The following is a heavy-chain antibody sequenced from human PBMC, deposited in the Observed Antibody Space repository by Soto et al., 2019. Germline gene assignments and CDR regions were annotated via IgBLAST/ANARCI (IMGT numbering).Heavy chain of an antibody. CDR2: IDPGDSSA. CDR1: GYTFFSFW. J-gene: IGHJ4*02. V-gene: IGHV5-10-1*01. Sequence: GESLKISCHGSGYTFFSFWIVWVRQVPGKGLEWVGRIDPGDSSATYSPTFQGHVAISADRSTRSAYLQWRSLRASDTAIYFCARRYCSRADCYSDSWGQGSLVTVSS. D-gene: IGHD2-2*01. CDR3: ARRYCSRADCYSDS.